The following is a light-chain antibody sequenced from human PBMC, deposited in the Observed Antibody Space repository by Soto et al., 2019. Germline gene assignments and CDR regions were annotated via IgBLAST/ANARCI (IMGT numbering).Light chain of an antibody. J-gene: IGKJ1*01. Sequence: DIVLTQSPGTLSLSPGERATLSCRASQSVSKNYLAWYQHKPGQAPRLLIDDASNRATGIPDRFSGSGSGTDFTLTISSLEPEDSAVYYCQQCATPPLTFGQGTKLEIK. CDR3: QQCATPPLT. V-gene: IGKV3-20*01. CDR2: DAS. CDR1: QSVSKNY.